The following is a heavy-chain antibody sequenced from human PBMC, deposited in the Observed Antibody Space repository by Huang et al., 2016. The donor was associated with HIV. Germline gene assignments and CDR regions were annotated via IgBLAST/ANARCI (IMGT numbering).Heavy chain of an antibody. CDR3: ARQWTILEWLLGLDV. D-gene: IGHD3-3*01. CDR2: VNDSGAT. J-gene: IGHJ6*02. Sequence: QMQLQQRGAGLLKPSETLSLTCGVSGGSFTGNYLTWIRQAPGKGLEWIGEVNDSGATTYHPSRNGRVTISLDKSNRELALNLRSVTAADTAVYYCARQWTILEWLLGLDVWGQGTTVIVSS. CDR1: GGSFTGNY. V-gene: IGHV4-34*02.